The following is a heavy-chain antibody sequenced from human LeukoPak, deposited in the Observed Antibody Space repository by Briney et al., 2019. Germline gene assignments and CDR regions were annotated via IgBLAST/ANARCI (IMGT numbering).Heavy chain of an antibody. J-gene: IGHJ4*02. CDR2: ISSTSTYI. Sequence: GGSLRLSCAASGFTFSSYTMIWVRQAPGKGLEWVSSISSTSTYIYYADSVKGRFTIPRDNAKNSLYLQMNSLRAEDTAVYYCARDDLYDPYYFDYWGQVTLVTVSS. V-gene: IGHV3-21*06. CDR3: ARDDLYDPYYFDY. D-gene: IGHD3-16*01. CDR1: GFTFSSYT.